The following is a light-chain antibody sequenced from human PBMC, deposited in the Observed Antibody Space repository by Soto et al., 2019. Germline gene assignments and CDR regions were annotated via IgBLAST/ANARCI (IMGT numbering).Light chain of an antibody. CDR3: QQYNTPFT. CDR2: DAS. J-gene: IGKJ3*01. CDR1: QSISSW. V-gene: IGKV1-5*01. Sequence: DIQMTQSPSTLSASVGDRVTITYRASQSISSWLAWYQQKPGKAPKLLIYDASSLESGVPSRFSGSGSGTEFTLTISSLQPDDFATYYCQQYNTPFTFGPGTKVDIK.